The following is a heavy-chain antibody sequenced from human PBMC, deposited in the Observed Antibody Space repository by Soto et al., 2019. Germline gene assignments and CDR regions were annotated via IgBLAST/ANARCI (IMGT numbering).Heavy chain of an antibody. V-gene: IGHV3-30*18. CDR2: ISYDGSNK. D-gene: IGHD3-10*01. Sequence: GGSLRLSCAASRFTFSNYGMHWVRQAPGKGLEWVALISYDGSNKYYADSVKGRFTISRDNSKNTLYLRMNSLRAEDTAVYYCAKDREYYYGSGSYSPFDYWGQGTLVTVSS. J-gene: IGHJ4*02. CDR3: AKDREYYYGSGSYSPFDY. CDR1: RFTFSNYG.